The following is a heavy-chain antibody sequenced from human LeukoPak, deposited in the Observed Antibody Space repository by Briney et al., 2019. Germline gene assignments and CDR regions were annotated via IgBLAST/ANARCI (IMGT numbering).Heavy chain of an antibody. V-gene: IGHV4-38-2*02. CDR2: IYHSGST. J-gene: IGHJ4*02. D-gene: IGHD6-25*01. Sequence: SETLSLTCTVSGYSISSGYYWGWIRPPPGKGLEWIGSIYHSGSTYYNPSLKSRVTISVDTSKNQFSLKLSSVTAADTAVYYCARESIGGYGFDYWGQGTPVTVAS. CDR1: GYSISSGYY. CDR3: ARESIGGYGFDY.